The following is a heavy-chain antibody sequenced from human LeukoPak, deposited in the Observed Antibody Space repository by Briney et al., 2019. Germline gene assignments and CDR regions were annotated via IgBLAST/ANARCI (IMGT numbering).Heavy chain of an antibody. V-gene: IGHV3-74*01. CDR2: INSDGGTT. J-gene: IGHJ4*02. Sequence: GGSLRLSCAASGFSISTYWIHWVRHAPGKGLVWVSGINSDGGTTTYADSVKGRFTISRDNAKNTLYLQMNNLRAEDTAIYYCATDYYVSGSYYRLFYWGQGTLVTVSS. CDR3: ATDYYVSGSYYRLFY. CDR1: GFSISTYW. D-gene: IGHD3-10*01.